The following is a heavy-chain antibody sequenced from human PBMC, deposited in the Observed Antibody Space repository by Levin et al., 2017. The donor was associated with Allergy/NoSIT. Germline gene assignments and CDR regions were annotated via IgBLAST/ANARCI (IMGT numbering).Heavy chain of an antibody. CDR3: ARGVDTAMAHFDY. V-gene: IGHV4-59*01. CDR2: IYYSGST. J-gene: IGHJ4*02. CDR1: GGSIRSSY. D-gene: IGHD5-18*01. Sequence: SQTLSLPCTVSGGSIRSSYWSWIRQPPGKGLEWIGYIYYSGSTNYNPSLKSRVTISVDTFKNQFSLKLSSVTAADTAVYYCARGVDTAMAHFDYWGQGTLVTVSS.